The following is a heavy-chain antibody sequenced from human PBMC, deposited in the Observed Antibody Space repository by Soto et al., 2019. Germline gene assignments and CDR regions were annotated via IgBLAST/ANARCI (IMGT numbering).Heavy chain of an antibody. CDR3: ARIRNADPDY. D-gene: IGHD1-1*01. J-gene: IGHJ4*02. V-gene: IGHV2-70*01. CDR2: IDWDDDK. CDR1: GFALSASGMC. Sequence: SGPTLVNPAPTLTLTCTFSGFALSASGMCVGWIRQPPGKAMEWPAIIDWDDDKYYHTSLKTRLTISKDTSNNTVFRTTTNMDPVDTATYYWARIRNADPDYWGQGTLVTVSS.